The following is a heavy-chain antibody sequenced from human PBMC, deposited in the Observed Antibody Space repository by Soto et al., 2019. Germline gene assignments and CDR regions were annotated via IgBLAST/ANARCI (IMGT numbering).Heavy chain of an antibody. D-gene: IGHD3-22*01. J-gene: IGHJ4*02. CDR1: GYTFTSYG. CDR3: ASSYYYDSSGYYYDY. CDR2: ISAYNGNT. V-gene: IGHV1-18*01. Sequence: ASVKVSCKASGYTFTSYGISWVRQAPGQGLEWMGWISAYNGNTNYAQKLQGRVTMTTDTSTSTAYMELRSLRSDDTAVYYCASSYYYDSSGYYYDYWGQGTLVTVSS.